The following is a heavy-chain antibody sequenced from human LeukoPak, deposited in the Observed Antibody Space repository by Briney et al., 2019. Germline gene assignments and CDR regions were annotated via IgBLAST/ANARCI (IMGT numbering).Heavy chain of an antibody. Sequence: SETLSLTCTVAGXSISSSSYYWGWIRQPPGKGLEFIGSIYYSGSTYYNPSLKTRVTISVDTSKNLFSLKLSSVTAADTAVYYCASTTTVTLLFDYWGQGTLVTVSS. V-gene: IGHV4-39*01. CDR2: IYYSGST. CDR1: GXSISSSSYY. CDR3: ASTTTVTLLFDY. D-gene: IGHD4-17*01. J-gene: IGHJ4*02.